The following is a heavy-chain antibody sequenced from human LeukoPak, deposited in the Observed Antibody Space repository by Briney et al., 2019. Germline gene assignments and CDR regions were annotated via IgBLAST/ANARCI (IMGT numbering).Heavy chain of an antibody. CDR2: IYYSRST. J-gene: IGHJ3*02. V-gene: IGHV4-59*01. CDR3: ARKRENTMVRGVIEAFDI. D-gene: IGHD3-10*01. CDR1: GGSISSYY. Sequence: ASETLSLTCTVSGGSISSYYWSWIRLPPGKGLEWIGYIYYSRSTNYNPSLKSRVTISVDTSKNQFSLKLSSVTAADTAVYYCARKRENTMVRGVIEAFDIWGQGTMVTVSS.